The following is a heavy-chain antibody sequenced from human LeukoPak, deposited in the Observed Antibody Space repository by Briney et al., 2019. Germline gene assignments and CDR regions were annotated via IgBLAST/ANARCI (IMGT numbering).Heavy chain of an antibody. CDR2: IKQDGSQK. CDR3: AREAEHLFTLPDY. D-gene: IGHD3-16*01. CDR1: GFTFSNYW. Sequence: QSGGSLRLSCAASGFTFSNYWMSWVRQAPGKGLEWVANIKQDGSQKYYVDSVKGRFTISRDNAKNSLYLQMNSLGAEDTAFYYCAREAEHLFTLPDYWGQGTLVTVSS. V-gene: IGHV3-7*01. J-gene: IGHJ4*02.